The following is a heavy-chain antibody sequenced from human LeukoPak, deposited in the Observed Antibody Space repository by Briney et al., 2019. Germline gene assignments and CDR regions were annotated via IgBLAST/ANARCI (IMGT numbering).Heavy chain of an antibody. D-gene: IGHD1-26*01. Sequence: SVTVSHHSSGYTFIDYYIPLVRQAPGQGLEWIGWINPNSGATKYAQKFEGRVSTTRDTSMITAYMDRTNLRSDDTAILYCARMKKLVPESELWGQRTLVTVSS. CDR1: GYTFIDYY. J-gene: IGHJ1*01. CDR2: INPNSGAT. CDR3: ARMKKLVPESEL. V-gene: IGHV1-2*02.